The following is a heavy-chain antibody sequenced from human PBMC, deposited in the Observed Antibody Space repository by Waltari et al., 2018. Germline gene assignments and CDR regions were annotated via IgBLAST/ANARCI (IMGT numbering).Heavy chain of an antibody. CDR2: IIPILGTA. Sequence: QVQLVQSGAEVKKPGSSVKVSCKASGGTFSSYAIIWVQQAPGQGLEWMGGIIPILGTANYAQKFQGRVTITADKSTSTAYMELSSLRSEDTAVYYCARDERFSGRLTQPKYFQHWGQGTLVTDSS. J-gene: IGHJ1*01. D-gene: IGHD1-26*01. V-gene: IGHV1-69*14. CDR3: ARDERFSGRLTQPKYFQH. CDR1: GGTFSSYA.